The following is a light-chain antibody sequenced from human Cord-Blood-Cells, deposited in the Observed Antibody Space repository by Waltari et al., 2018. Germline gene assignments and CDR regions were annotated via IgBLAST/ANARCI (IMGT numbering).Light chain of an antibody. CDR3: SSYAGSNNLV. CDR1: SSDVGGYNY. Sequence: QSALTQPLSASGTPGQSVTISCTGTSSDVGGYNYVSWYQQHPGKAPKLMIYEVSKRPSGVPDRFSGSKSGNTASLTVSGLQAEDEADYYCSSYAGSNNLVFGGGTKLTVL. J-gene: IGLJ3*02. V-gene: IGLV2-8*01. CDR2: EVS.